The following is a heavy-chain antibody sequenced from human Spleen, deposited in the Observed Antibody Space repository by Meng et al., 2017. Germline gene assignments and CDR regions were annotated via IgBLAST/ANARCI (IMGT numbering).Heavy chain of an antibody. CDR3: AREGEWLRLGCSGGSCYGMDY. D-gene: IGHD2-15*01. J-gene: IGHJ4*02. V-gene: IGHV3-23*01. Sequence: GGSLRLSCRTSGFTFTSYGMGWVRQAPGKGLEWVSAISGSGGSTYYADSVKGRFTISRDNSKNTLYLQMNSLRAEDTAVYYCAREGEWLRLGCSGGSCYGMDYWGQGTLVTVSS. CDR1: GFTFTSYG. CDR2: ISGSGGST.